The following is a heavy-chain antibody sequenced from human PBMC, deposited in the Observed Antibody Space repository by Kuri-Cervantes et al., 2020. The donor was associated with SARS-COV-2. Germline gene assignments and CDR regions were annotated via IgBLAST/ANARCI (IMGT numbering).Heavy chain of an antibody. CDR1: GFTFSSYG. D-gene: IGHD1-26*01. CDR2: IWYDGSNK. V-gene: IGHV3-33*01. J-gene: IGHJ4*02. CDR3: ARDSGSHPH. Sequence: GESLKISCAASGFTFSSYGMHWVRQAPGKGLEWVAVIWYDGSNKYYADSVKGRFTISRDNSKNTLYLQMNSLRDEDTAVYYCARDSGSHPHWGQGTLVTVSS.